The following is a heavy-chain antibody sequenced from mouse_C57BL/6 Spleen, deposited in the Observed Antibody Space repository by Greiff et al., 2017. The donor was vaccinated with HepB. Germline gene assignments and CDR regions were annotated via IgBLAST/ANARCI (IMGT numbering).Heavy chain of an antibody. CDR3: ARDESYSFAY. CDR2: IHPNSGST. J-gene: IGHJ3*01. V-gene: IGHV1-64*01. Sequence: VQLQQPGAELVKPGASVKLSCKASGYTFTSYWMHWVKQRPGQGLEWIGMIHPNSGSTNYNEKFKSKATLTVDKSSSTAYMQLSSLTSEDAAVYYCARDESYSFAYWGQGTLVTVSA. CDR1: GYTFTSYW. D-gene: IGHD6-5*01.